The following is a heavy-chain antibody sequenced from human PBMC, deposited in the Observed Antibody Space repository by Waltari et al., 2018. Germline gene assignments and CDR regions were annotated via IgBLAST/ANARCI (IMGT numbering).Heavy chain of an antibody. V-gene: IGHV3-48*03. Sequence: EVQLVESGGGWVRLGGSLSLSCAPFGSTFSSYELTGVRQAPGKGLEWVSYISSSGSTIYYADSVKGRFTISRDNAKNSLYLQMNSLRAEDTAVYYCARVSGELLYYYYGMDVWGQGTTVTVSS. J-gene: IGHJ6*02. CDR3: ARVSGELLYYYYGMDV. D-gene: IGHD3-10*01. CDR2: ISSSGSTI. CDR1: GSTFSSYE.